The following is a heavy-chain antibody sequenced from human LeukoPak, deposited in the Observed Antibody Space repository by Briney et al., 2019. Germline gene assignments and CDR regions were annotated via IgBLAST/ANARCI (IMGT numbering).Heavy chain of an antibody. J-gene: IGHJ4*02. Sequence: SETLSLTCTVSGGSISSSSYYWGWIRQPPGKGLEWIGSIYYSGSTYYNPSLKSRVTISVDTSKNQFSLKLSSVTAADTAVYYCAREPYYDILTGHFDYWGQGTLATVSS. CDR3: AREPYYDILTGHFDY. V-gene: IGHV4-39*07. CDR2: IYYSGST. CDR1: GGSISSSSYY. D-gene: IGHD3-9*01.